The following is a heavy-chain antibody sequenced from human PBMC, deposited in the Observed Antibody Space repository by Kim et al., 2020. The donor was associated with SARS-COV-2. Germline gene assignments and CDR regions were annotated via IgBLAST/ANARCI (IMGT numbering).Heavy chain of an antibody. CDR2: INAGNGNT. J-gene: IGHJ4*02. Sequence: ASVKVSCKASGYTFTSNVIHWVRQAPGQRLEWMGWINAGNGNTKFSQKFQGRVTITRDTSASTAYMELSSLRSEDTAVYYCARDRGLGYCSSTSCYEPFDYWGQGTLVTVSS. V-gene: IGHV1-3*01. CDR3: ARDRGLGYCSSTSCYEPFDY. D-gene: IGHD2-2*01. CDR1: GYTFTSNV.